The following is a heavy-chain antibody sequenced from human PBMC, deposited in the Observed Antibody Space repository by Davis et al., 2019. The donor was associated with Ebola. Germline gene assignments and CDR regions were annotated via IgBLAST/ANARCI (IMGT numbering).Heavy chain of an antibody. Sequence: GGSLRLSCAASGFTFSNAWMSWVRQAPGKGLEWVAVIWYDGSNKYYADSVKGRFTISRDNSKNTLYLQMNSLRAEDTAVYYCARAQFPTTSDHWGQGTLVTVSS. D-gene: IGHD1-1*01. CDR3: ARAQFPTTSDH. CDR1: GFTFSNAW. V-gene: IGHV3-33*08. CDR2: IWYDGSNK. J-gene: IGHJ4*02.